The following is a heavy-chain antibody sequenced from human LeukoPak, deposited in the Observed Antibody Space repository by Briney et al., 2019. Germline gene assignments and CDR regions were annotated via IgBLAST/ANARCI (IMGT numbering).Heavy chain of an antibody. CDR2: IKTDGSTT. J-gene: IGHJ4*02. CDR3: ARDGVSGAPDY. Sequence: GGSLRLSCAASGFTFNSYWMHWLRQTPGKGLVWVSHIKTDGSTTNYADSVRGRFTISRDNAKNTLYLQMSSLRAEDTAVYYCARDGVSGAPDYWGQGTLVTVPS. CDR1: GFTFNSYW. D-gene: IGHD2-8*02. V-gene: IGHV3-74*01.